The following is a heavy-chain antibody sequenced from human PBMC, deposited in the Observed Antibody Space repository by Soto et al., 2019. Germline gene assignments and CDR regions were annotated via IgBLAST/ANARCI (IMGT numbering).Heavy chain of an antibody. J-gene: IGHJ5*02. CDR2: ISSSSRTI. Sequence: PGGSQRLSCAASGFTFSSYSMNWVRQAPGKGLEWVSYISSSSRTIYCADSVKGRFTISRDNAKNSLYLQMNSLRAEDTAVYYCAREWDGDGYNSGWFDPWGQGTLVTVSS. D-gene: IGHD5-12*01. V-gene: IGHV3-48*01. CDR3: AREWDGDGYNSGWFDP. CDR1: GFTFSSYS.